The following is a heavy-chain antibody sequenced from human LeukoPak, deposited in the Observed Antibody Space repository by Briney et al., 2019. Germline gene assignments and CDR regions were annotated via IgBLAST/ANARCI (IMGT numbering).Heavy chain of an antibody. J-gene: IGHJ4*02. CDR2: ISSSGSYI. V-gene: IGHV3-21*01. Sequence: PGGSLRLSCAASGFTFSSYSMSWVRQAPGKGLEWVSSISSSGSYIYYADSVKGRFTISRDNAKNPLYLQMNSLGAEDTAVYYCARDSPQYYFDYWGQGTLVTVSS. CDR1: GFTFSSYS. CDR3: ARDSPQYYFDY.